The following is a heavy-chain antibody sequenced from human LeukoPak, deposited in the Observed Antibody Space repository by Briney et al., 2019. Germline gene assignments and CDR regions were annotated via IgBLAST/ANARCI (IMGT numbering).Heavy chain of an antibody. J-gene: IGHJ5*02. CDR2: IIPIFGTA. CDR1: GCTFSSYA. Sequence: ASVKVSFKASGCTFSSYAISWVRQAPGQGLEWMGGIIPIFGTANYAQKFHGRVTNTADKSTSTAYMELSSLRSEDTAVYYSARGGSYVWGSYRLKSWFVPWGQGTLVTVSS. V-gene: IGHV1-69*06. D-gene: IGHD3-16*02. CDR3: ARGGSYVWGSYRLKSWFVP.